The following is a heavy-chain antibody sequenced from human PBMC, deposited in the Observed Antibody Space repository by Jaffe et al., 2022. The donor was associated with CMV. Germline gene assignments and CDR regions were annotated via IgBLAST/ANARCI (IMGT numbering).Heavy chain of an antibody. V-gene: IGHV3-11*05. D-gene: IGHD3-16*01. J-gene: IGHJ6*03. CDR1: GFTFRDYY. CDR3: VSSMFSAHPGWRSYYMDV. CDR2: INGRGDFI. Sequence: QVQLVESGGGLVKPGGSLRLSCAASGFTFRDYYMNWIRQAPGKGLEWLSYINGRGDFINSAESVKGRFTISRDNAKNSLFLQMDSLRAADTGVYYCVSSMFSAHPGWRSYYMDVWGKGTTVTVSS.